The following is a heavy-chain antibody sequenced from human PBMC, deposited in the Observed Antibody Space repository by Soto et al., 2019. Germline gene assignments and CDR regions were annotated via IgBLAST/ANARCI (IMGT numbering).Heavy chain of an antibody. D-gene: IGHD6-19*01. CDR2: IPGDTKTI. V-gene: IGHV3-48*02. Sequence: EVQLVESGGGLVQRGGSLRLSCVASGFTFSVCGMNGVRQVPGKGLEWFPTIPGDTKTIKYADSVKGRFTISRDNAKNSVYLQMNSLRDECTAVYYCARSVEGHFDYWGQGTVFTVSS. CDR3: ARSVEGHFDY. J-gene: IGHJ4*02. CDR1: GFTFSVCG.